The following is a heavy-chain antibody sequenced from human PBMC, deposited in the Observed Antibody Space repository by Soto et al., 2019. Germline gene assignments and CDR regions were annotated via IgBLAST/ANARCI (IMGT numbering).Heavy chain of an antibody. CDR1: GYIFTAYS. D-gene: IGHD6-25*01. CDR3: AREAAAVVSLDY. Sequence: ASVKVSCKASGYIFTAYSMHWVRQAPGQGLEWLGWINPNSGDTIYAQKFQDRVTMTCDTSVSTAYLELSSLSSDDTALYYCAREAAAVVSLDYWGQGTLVTVSS. V-gene: IGHV1-2*02. J-gene: IGHJ4*02. CDR2: INPNSGDT.